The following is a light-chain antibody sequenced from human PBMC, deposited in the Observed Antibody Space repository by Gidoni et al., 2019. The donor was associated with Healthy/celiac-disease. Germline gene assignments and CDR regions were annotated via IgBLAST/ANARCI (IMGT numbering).Light chain of an antibody. CDR2: EVS. J-gene: IGLJ1*01. Sequence: QSALTQPPSASGAPGQSVPIPCTGTRSDVGGYNYVSWYQQHPGKAPKPIIYEVSKRPSGVPDRFSGSKSGNTASLTVSGLQAEDEADYYCSSYAGSNNYVFGTGTKVTVL. CDR1: RSDVGGYNY. CDR3: SSYAGSNNYV. V-gene: IGLV2-8*01.